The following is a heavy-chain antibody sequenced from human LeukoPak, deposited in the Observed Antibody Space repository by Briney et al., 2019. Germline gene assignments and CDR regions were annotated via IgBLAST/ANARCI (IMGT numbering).Heavy chain of an antibody. J-gene: IGHJ4*02. V-gene: IGHV3-7*05. CDR2: IKEDGSEK. Sequence: GGSLRLSCAASRFTFSSYWMTWVRQAPGKGLEYVVNIKEDGSEKYYVDSVKGRFTISRDNTKNSLYLQMTSLRGDDTAVYYCVRDCGFHTFDYWGQGTLVTVSS. CDR3: VRDCGFHTFDY. CDR1: RFTFSSYW. D-gene: IGHD2-21*01.